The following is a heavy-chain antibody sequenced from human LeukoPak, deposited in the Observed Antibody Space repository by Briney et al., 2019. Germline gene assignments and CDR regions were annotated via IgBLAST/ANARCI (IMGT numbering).Heavy chain of an antibody. Sequence: GALRLSCAASGFIVSSNYVSWVRQAPGKGLEWVSVIYSGGSKYYADSVEGRFTISRDNSKNTLYLQMNSLTAEDTAIYYCARAKAYYYGSPGDYFDSWGQGTPVTVTS. CDR3: ARAKAYYYGSPGDYFDS. J-gene: IGHJ4*02. V-gene: IGHV3-53*01. CDR2: IYSGGSK. D-gene: IGHD3-10*01. CDR1: GFIVSSNY.